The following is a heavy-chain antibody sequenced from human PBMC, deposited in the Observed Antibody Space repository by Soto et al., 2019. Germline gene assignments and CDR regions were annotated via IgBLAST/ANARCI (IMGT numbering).Heavy chain of an antibody. Sequence: PGWSLRLSCAASGFTFSSYGMHWVRQAPGKGLEWVAVISYDGSNKYYADSVKGRFTISRDNSKNTLYLQMNSLRAEDTAVYYCAKVRSTRALYYYYYGMDVWGQGTTVTVSS. V-gene: IGHV3-30*18. CDR1: GFTFSSYG. D-gene: IGHD2-2*01. CDR2: ISYDGSNK. CDR3: AKVRSTRALYYYYYGMDV. J-gene: IGHJ6*02.